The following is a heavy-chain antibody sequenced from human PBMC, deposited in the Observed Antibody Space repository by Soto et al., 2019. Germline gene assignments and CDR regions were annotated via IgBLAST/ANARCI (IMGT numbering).Heavy chain of an antibody. Sequence: QITLKESGPTVVKPTETLTLTCTFSGFSLTTSGVGVGWVRQSPGKAPEWLALIYWDDDKRYSTSLNSRLIITKDTTKTQVVLTMANVDPADTATSYCAHRVLRAVFGLVTTTAIYFDFWGPGTPVVVSS. CDR2: IYWDDDK. V-gene: IGHV2-5*02. D-gene: IGHD3-3*01. J-gene: IGHJ4*02. CDR1: GFSLTTSGVG. CDR3: AHRVLRAVFGLVTTTAIYFDF.